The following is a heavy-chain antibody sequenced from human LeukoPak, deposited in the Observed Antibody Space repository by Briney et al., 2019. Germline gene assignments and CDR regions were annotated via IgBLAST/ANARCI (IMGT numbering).Heavy chain of an antibody. CDR2: ISSSSSYI. CDR3: ASPPEVVPAAMAGDAFDI. Sequence: PGGSLRLSCAASGFTFSSYSMNWVRQAPGKGLEWVSSISSSSSYIYYADSVKGRFTISRDNAKNSLYLQMNSLRAEDTAVYYCASPPEVVPAAMAGDAFDIWGQGTMVTDSS. CDR1: GFTFSSYS. J-gene: IGHJ3*02. D-gene: IGHD2-2*01. V-gene: IGHV3-21*01.